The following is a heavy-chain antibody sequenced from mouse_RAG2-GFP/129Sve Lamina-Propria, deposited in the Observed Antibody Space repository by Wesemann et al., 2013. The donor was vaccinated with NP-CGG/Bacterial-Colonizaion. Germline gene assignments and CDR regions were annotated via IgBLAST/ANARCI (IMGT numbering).Heavy chain of an antibody. J-gene: IGHJ2*01. CDR2: IDPETGGT. Sequence: QVQLQQSGAELVRPGASVTLSCKASGYTFTDYEMHWVKQTPVHGLEWIGAIDPETGGTAYNQKFKGKAILTADKSSSTAYMELRSLTSEDSAVYYCTREGGNSSGYYFDYWGQGTTLTVSS. CDR1: GYTFTDYE. D-gene: IGHD3-2*02. CDR3: TREGGNSSGYYFDY. V-gene: IGHV1-15*01.